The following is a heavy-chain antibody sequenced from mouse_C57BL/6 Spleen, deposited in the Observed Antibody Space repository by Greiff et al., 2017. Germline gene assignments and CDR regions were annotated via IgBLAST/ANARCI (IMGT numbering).Heavy chain of an antibody. D-gene: IGHD2-3*01. Sequence: EVKLVESGEGLVKPGGSLKLSCAASGFTFSSYAMSWVRPTPEKRLEWVAYISSGGDYIYYADTVKGRFTISRDNARNTLYLQMSSLKSEDTAMYYCTRDGPHGGYWGQGTTLTVSS. V-gene: IGHV5-9-1*02. CDR2: ISSGGDYI. CDR1: GFTFSSYA. CDR3: TRDGPHGGY. J-gene: IGHJ2*01.